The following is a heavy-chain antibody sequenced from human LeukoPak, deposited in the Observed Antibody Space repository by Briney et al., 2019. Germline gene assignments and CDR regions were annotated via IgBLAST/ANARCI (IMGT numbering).Heavy chain of an antibody. V-gene: IGHV4-59*08. J-gene: IGHJ4*02. Sequence: PSETLSLTCTVSGGSISSYYWSWIRHPPGKGLEWIGYIYYSGSTNYNPSLKSRVTISVDTSKNQFSLKLSSVTAADTAVYYCAAATSIAAPLDYWGQGTLVTVSS. CDR3: AAATSIAAPLDY. CDR1: GGSISSYY. CDR2: IYYSGST. D-gene: IGHD6-6*01.